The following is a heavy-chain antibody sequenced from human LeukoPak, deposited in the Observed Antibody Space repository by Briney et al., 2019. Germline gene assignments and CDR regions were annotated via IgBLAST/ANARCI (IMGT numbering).Heavy chain of an antibody. CDR2: IYPDDSDT. CDR1: GYKFIKYW. CDR3: ARAGDAAYHENYYFDY. Sequence: PGESLKISCKVSGYKFIKYWIGWVRQKPGQGLEWMGIIYPDDSDTTYSPSFQGQVTISADKAITTSYLQWSSLQASDTAIYYCARAGDAAYHENYYFDYWGQGTLVTVSS. D-gene: IGHD2-21*01. V-gene: IGHV5-51*01. J-gene: IGHJ4*02.